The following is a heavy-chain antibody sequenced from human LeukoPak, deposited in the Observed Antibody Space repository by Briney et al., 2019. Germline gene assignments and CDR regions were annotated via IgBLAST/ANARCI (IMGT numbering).Heavy chain of an antibody. D-gene: IGHD5-24*01. CDR3: ATEMATRQYYAMDV. Sequence: GGSLRLSCAASGFTFSSYWMHWVRQAPGKGLVWVSRINSDGSSTSYADSVKSRFTISRDNAKNTLYLQMNSLRAEDTAVYYCATEMATRQYYAMDVWGQGTTVTVSS. J-gene: IGHJ6*02. CDR2: INSDGSST. CDR1: GFTFSSYW. V-gene: IGHV3-74*01.